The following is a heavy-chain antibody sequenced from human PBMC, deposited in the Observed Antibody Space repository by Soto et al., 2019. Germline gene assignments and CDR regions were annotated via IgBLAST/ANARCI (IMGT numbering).Heavy chain of an antibody. CDR3: ARENAVRNWFDP. V-gene: IGHV4-31*03. D-gene: IGHD4-17*01. Sequence: SETLSLTCTVSGGSISSGGHYWSWIRQHPGKGLEWIGYIYYSGSTYYNPSLRSRVTISVDTSKNQFSLKLSSVTAADTAVYYCARENAVRNWFDPWGQGTLVTVSS. CDR2: IYYSGST. CDR1: GGSISSGGHY. J-gene: IGHJ5*02.